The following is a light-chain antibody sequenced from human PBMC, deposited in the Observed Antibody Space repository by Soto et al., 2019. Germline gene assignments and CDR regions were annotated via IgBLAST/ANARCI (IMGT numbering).Light chain of an antibody. CDR1: QSVRSSY. V-gene: IGKV3-20*01. CDR2: GAS. J-gene: IGKJ4*01. Sequence: EIVLTQSPGTLSLSLGGRATLSCRASQSVRSSYLAWYQQRPGQAPRLLIFGASFRATGIPDRFSGSGSGTDFTLTISRLEPEDLAVYYCQHYGSPLTFGGGTKVEIK. CDR3: QHYGSPLT.